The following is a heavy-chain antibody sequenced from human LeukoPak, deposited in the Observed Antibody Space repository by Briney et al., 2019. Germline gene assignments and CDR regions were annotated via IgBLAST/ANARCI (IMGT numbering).Heavy chain of an antibody. CDR2: INTNSGGT. Sequence: APVKVSCKASHYTFTRLAISWVRQAPGHGLEGMGWINTNSGGTSYAEKFQGRVTMTRDTSMSTAYLELSRLPSDDTAVYYCAKDTGTFSCGDYWGQGTLVTVSS. J-gene: IGHJ4*02. CDR1: HYTFTRLA. CDR3: AKDTGTFSCGDY. V-gene: IGHV1-2*02. D-gene: IGHD5-18*01.